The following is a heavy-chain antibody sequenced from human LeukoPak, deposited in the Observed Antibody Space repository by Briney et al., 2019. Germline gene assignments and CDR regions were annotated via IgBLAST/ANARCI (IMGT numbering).Heavy chain of an antibody. Sequence: PPGVSLRLSCTASGLSLNNYAMSWVRQVPGKGLEWVSSISGSGSGGSTYYADSVKGRFTISRDNSKNTLYLQMNSLRAEDTAVYYCAELGITMIGGVWGKGTTVTISS. CDR3: AELGITMIGGV. D-gene: IGHD3-10*02. V-gene: IGHV3-23*01. J-gene: IGHJ6*04. CDR1: GLSLNNYA. CDR2: ISGSGSGGST.